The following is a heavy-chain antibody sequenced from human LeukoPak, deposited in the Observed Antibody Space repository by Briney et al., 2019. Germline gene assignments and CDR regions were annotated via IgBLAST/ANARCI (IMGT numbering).Heavy chain of an antibody. Sequence: GASVKVSCKASGYTFTSYYMHWVRQAPGQGLEWMGIINPNSGGTNYAQKLQGRVTMTTDTSTSTAYMELRSLRSDDTAVYYCAREEGNWGDAFDIWGQGTMVTVSS. J-gene: IGHJ3*02. D-gene: IGHD7-27*01. V-gene: IGHV1-46*01. CDR3: AREEGNWGDAFDI. CDR1: GYTFTSYY. CDR2: INPNSGGT.